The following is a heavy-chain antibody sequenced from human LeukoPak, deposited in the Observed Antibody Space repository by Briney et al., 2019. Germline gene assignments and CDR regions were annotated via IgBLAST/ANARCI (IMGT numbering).Heavy chain of an antibody. CDR3: ARASRIAVAGTLVY. D-gene: IGHD6-19*01. CDR1: GYTFTGYY. CDR2: INPNSGGT. J-gene: IGHJ4*02. Sequence: ASVKVSCKASGYTFTGYYMHWVRQAPGQGLAWMGWINPNSGGTNYAQKFQGRVTMTRDTSISTAYMELSRLRSDDTAVYYCARASRIAVAGTLVYWGQGTLVTVSS. V-gene: IGHV1-2*02.